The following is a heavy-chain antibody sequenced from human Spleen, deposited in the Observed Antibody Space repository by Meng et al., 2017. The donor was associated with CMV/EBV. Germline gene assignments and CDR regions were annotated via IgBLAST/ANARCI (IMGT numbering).Heavy chain of an antibody. D-gene: IGHD3-22*01. CDR3: ARDYYYDSSGYYYG. CDR2: INPNSGGT. V-gene: IGHV1-2*02. J-gene: IGHJ4*02. Sequence: VQVVECGGEVKKAGAKVKVFCKASGYTFTGYYMHWVRQAPGQGLEWMGWINPNSGGTNYAQKFQGRVTMTRDTSISTAYMELSRLRSDDTAVYYCARDYYYDSSGYYYGWGQGTLVTVSS. CDR1: GYTFTGYY.